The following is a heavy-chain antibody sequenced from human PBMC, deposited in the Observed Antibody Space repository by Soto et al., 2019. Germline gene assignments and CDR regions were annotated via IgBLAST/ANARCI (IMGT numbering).Heavy chain of an antibody. CDR2: INPNSGDT. J-gene: IGHJ5*02. CDR1: GYTFTNYN. D-gene: IGHD3-9*01. Sequence: QVQLVQSGAEVKKPGASVKVSRKASGYTFTNYNIDWVRQAPGQGLEWMGWINPNSGDTGYAQKFQGRVTMTRDTSISTAYMELSSLRSEDTAVYYCARMDFDILTGRINWFDPWGQGTPVTVSS. V-gene: IGHV1-8*01. CDR3: ARMDFDILTGRINWFDP.